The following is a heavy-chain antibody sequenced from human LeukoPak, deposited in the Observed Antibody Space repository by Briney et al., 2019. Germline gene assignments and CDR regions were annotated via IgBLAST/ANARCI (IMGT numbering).Heavy chain of an antibody. CDR3: ARQVSYSTSLLGYYFAY. Sequence: SETLSLTCTVSDGSISSTAYYWGWIRQPPGKGLEWIVSMYYSGNTYYNPSLKSRVTMSVDTPKNQFSLKLTSVTAADTAMFYCARQVSYSTSLLGYYFAYWGQGILVTVSS. J-gene: IGHJ4*02. CDR1: DGSISSTAYY. CDR2: MYYSGNT. D-gene: IGHD2-2*01. V-gene: IGHV4-39*01.